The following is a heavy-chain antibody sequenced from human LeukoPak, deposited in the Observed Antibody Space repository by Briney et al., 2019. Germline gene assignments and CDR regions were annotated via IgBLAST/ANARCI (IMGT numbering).Heavy chain of an antibody. D-gene: IGHD2-15*01. CDR2: IFHSGST. Sequence: SETLSLTCTVSRGSIGRYYWSWIRRPPGKGLEWIGYIFHSGSTKYNPSLKSRVTISLDTSKKQFSLKLTSVTATDTAVYFCARHEGHCTGGNCYSNAFDVWGQGTMVTVSA. V-gene: IGHV4-59*08. J-gene: IGHJ3*01. CDR1: RGSIGRYY. CDR3: ARHEGHCTGGNCYSNAFDV.